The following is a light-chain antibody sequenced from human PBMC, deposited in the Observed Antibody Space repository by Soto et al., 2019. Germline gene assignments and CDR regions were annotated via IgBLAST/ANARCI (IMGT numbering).Light chain of an antibody. CDR2: DAS. J-gene: IGKJ1*01. V-gene: IGKV1-5*01. CDR1: QSISSW. CDR3: QQYNSYSWT. Sequence: DIQMTQSPPTLSASVGDRVTITCRASQSISSWLAWYQQKPGKAPKLLIYDASSLESGVPSRFSGSGSGTEFTLTISSLQPDDFATYYCQQYNSYSWTFGQGTKLDIK.